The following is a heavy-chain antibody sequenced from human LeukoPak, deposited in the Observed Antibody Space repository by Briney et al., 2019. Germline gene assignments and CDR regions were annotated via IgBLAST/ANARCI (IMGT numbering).Heavy chain of an antibody. CDR3: ARGVAYAISWFDP. J-gene: IGHJ5*02. V-gene: IGHV4-34*01. D-gene: IGHD2-8*02. CDR1: GGSFSGYY. Sequence: SETLSLTCAVYGGSFSGYYWSWIRQPPGKGLEWIGEINHSGSTNYNPSLKSRVTISVDTSKNQFSLKLSSVTAADTAVYYCARGVAYAISWFDPWGQGTLVTVSS. CDR2: INHSGST.